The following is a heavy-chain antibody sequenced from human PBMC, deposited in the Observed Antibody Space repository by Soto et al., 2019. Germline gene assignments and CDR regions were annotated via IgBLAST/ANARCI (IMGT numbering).Heavy chain of an antibody. Sequence: GGSLRLSCAASGFTFSSYAMSWVRQAPGKGLEWVSAISGSGGSTYYADSVKGRFTISRDNSKNTLYLQMNSLRAEDTAVYYCAKDLYEYDYIWGSYRYFPVDPWGQGTLVTVSS. D-gene: IGHD3-16*02. CDR1: GFTFSSYA. V-gene: IGHV3-23*01. CDR3: AKDLYEYDYIWGSYRYFPVDP. CDR2: ISGSGGST. J-gene: IGHJ5*02.